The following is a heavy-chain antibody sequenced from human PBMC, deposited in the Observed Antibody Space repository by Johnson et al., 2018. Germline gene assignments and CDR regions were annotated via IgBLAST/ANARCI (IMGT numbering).Heavy chain of an antibody. V-gene: IGHV3-20*01. Sequence: VQLVESGGGVVRPGGSLRLSCAASGFTFDDYGMSWVRQAPGKGLEWVSGINWNGGSTGYADSVKGRFTLSRDNAPNSLYLQMNSLRAEDTAVYHCAREGRTYYVSGGYSRNDAFDIWGQGTMVTFSS. D-gene: IGHD3-22*01. CDR2: INWNGGST. CDR1: GFTFDDYG. J-gene: IGHJ3*02. CDR3: AREGRTYYVSGGYSRNDAFDI.